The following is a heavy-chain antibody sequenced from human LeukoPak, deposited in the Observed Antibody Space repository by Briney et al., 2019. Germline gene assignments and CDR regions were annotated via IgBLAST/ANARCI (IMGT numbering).Heavy chain of an antibody. CDR1: GYTFTSYG. J-gene: IGHJ5*02. CDR3: ARAHPPALLRYFDWLRHAPWFDR. Sequence: ASVKVSCKASGYTFTSYGISWVRQAPGQGLEWMGWISAYNGNTNYAQKLQGRVTMTTDTSTSTAHMELRSLRSDDTAVYYCARAHPPALLRYFDWLRHAPWFDRWGEGTLVTVS. V-gene: IGHV1-18*01. D-gene: IGHD3-9*01. CDR2: ISAYNGNT.